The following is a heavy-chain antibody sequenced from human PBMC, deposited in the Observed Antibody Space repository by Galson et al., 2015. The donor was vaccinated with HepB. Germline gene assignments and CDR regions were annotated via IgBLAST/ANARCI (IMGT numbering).Heavy chain of an antibody. CDR1: GFTFSRYW. V-gene: IGHV3-23*01. CDR2: ISGSGGST. Sequence: SLRLSCAASGFTFSRYWMHWVRQAPGKGLEWVSAISGSGGSTYYADSVKGRFTISRDNSKNTLYLQMNSLRAEDTAVYYCAKVGAVAGDTGTILYFQHWGQGTLVTVSS. J-gene: IGHJ1*01. CDR3: AKVGAVAGDTGTILYFQH. D-gene: IGHD6-19*01.